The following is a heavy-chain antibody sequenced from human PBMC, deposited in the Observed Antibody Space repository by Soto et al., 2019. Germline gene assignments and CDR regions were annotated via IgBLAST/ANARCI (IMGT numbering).Heavy chain of an antibody. V-gene: IGHV3-7*03. CDR2: IKQGGSEK. CDR1: GFTFSNFW. D-gene: IGHD3-22*01. CDR3: AKDMSPYYESGGYYSPFDY. Sequence: PGGSLRLSCAASGFTFSNFWMSWVRQAPGKGLEWVANIKQGGSEKYYVDSVKGRFTISRDSSNNTLFLHMNSLRAEDTAVYYCAKDMSPYYESGGYYSPFDYWAQGTLVTVSS. J-gene: IGHJ4*02.